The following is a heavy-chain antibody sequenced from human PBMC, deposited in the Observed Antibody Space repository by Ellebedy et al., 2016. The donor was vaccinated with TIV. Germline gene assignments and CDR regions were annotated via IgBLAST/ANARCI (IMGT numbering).Heavy chain of an antibody. J-gene: IGHJ6*04. D-gene: IGHD1-26*01. CDR2: IKQDGSEK. CDR1: GFTVSSNY. Sequence: GESLKISCAASGFTVSSNYMSWVRQAPGKGLEWVANIKQDGSEKYYVDSVKGRFTISRDNSKSTLYLQMNSLRDEEKAVYYCAKRGRVGVTDYYGTDVWGKGTTVTVSS. V-gene: IGHV3-7*01. CDR3: AKRGRVGVTDYYGTDV.